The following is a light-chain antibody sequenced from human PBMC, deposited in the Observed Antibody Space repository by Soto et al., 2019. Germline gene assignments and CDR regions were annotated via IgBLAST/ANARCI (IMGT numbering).Light chain of an antibody. Sequence: QSLLPQPPSASWSPGHSVTISCTGTKNDVGFYDFVSWYQHHPGKAPRLIIYEVVQRPSGVPDRFSGSKSGNTASLTVSGLQAADQADHFCKSYAGSNNHGFGSGTKGTVL. CDR1: KNDVGFYDF. V-gene: IGLV2-8*01. J-gene: IGLJ6*01. CDR3: KSYAGSNNHG. CDR2: EVV.